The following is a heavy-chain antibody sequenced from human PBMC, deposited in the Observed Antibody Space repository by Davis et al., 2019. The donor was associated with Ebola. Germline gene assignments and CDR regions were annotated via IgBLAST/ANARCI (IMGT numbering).Heavy chain of an antibody. D-gene: IGHD3-22*01. CDR3: ATLKDSSGYYYFDY. CDR1: GYTFTGYY. J-gene: IGHJ4*02. Sequence: ASVKVSCKASGYTFTGYYMHWVRQAPGQGLEWMGWINPNSGGTNYAQKFQGRVTMTRDTSISTAYMELSRLRSDDTAVYYCATLKDSSGYYYFDYWGQGTLVTVSS. V-gene: IGHV1-2*02. CDR2: INPNSGGT.